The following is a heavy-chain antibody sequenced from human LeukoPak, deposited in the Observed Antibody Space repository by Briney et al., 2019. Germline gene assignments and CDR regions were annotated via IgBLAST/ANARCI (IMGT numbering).Heavy chain of an antibody. CDR2: ISAYNGNI. J-gene: IGHJ4*02. V-gene: IGHV1-18*01. CDR3: ARDDLDCSGGTCYPDDF. Sequence: ASVKVSCEASGYTFSSYGISWVRQAPGQGLEWMGWISAYNGNIKYAQKFQGRVTMTTDTSTSTAYMELRSLRSDDTATYFCARDDLDCSGGTCYPDDFWGQGTLVTVSS. CDR1: GYTFSSYG. D-gene: IGHD2-15*01.